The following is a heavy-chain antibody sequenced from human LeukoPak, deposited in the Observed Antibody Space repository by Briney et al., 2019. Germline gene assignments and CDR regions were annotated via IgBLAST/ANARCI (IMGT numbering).Heavy chain of an antibody. D-gene: IGHD6-13*01. Sequence: SVNVSCKPSGGAFSSYAISWVRQAPGQGLEWIGWIIHILGIANYAQKFQGRVTTTADTSTSTAYMELSSLRSEDTAVYYCARDRIAAAGTFDYWGQGTLVTVSS. CDR3: ARDRIAAAGTFDY. CDR1: GGAFSSYA. V-gene: IGHV1-69*10. J-gene: IGHJ4*02. CDR2: IIHILGIA.